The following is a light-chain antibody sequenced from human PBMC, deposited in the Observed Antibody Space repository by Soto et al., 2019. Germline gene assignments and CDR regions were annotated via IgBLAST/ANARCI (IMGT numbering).Light chain of an antibody. CDR3: SSYTTGGSYV. J-gene: IGLJ1*01. CDR1: SRDVGGYNS. V-gene: IGLV2-14*01. CDR2: DVS. Sequence: QSALTQPASVSGSPGLSIAISCTGTSRDVGGYNSVSWYQQQPGKVPKLMIFDVSNRPSGVSNRFSGSKSGNTASLTISGLQAEDEGDYYCSSYTTGGSYVFGTGTKLTVL.